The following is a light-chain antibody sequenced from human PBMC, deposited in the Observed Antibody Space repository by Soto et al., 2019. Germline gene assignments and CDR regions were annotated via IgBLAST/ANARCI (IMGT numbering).Light chain of an antibody. CDR3: QVFGSSPSWT. J-gene: IGKJ1*01. CDR1: LSVSSSY. V-gene: IGKV3-20*01. CDR2: GAS. Sequence: EIVLTQSPGTLSLSPGERGTLSCRASLSVSSSYLAWYQQRPGQAPRLLIYGASSRATGIPDRFSGSGSGTDFTLTISRLEPEDSALYYCQVFGSSPSWTFGQGTKVEIK.